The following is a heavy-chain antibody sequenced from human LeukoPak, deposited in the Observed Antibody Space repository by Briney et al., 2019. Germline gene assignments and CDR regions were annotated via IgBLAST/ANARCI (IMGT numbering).Heavy chain of an antibody. V-gene: IGHV3-7*01. CDR2: IKQDGNEK. D-gene: IGHD3-10*01. J-gene: IGHJ4*02. CDR1: GFRFNTYW. CDR3: ARVNDYDSGSLYRPIDY. Sequence: GGSLRLSCAASGFRFNTYWMSWVRQAPGKGLEWVANIKQDGNEKYYADSVKGRFTISRDNVKNSLYLQMNSLRAEDTAVYSCARVNDYDSGSLYRPIDYWGQGTLVTVSS.